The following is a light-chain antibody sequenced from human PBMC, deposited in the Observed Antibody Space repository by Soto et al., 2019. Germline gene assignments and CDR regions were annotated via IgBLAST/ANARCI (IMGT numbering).Light chain of an antibody. CDR1: QSIRHY. J-gene: IGKJ1*01. CDR3: QHHNSYSQT. V-gene: IGKV1-5*01. Sequence: DIQMTQSPPTLSASVGDRVTITCRASQSIRHYLAWYQQMPGKAPKLLIYGASTLQTGIRSRFSGSGSVTGLTLTIRSMQADGFGTYFCQHHNSYSQTFGLGTTVEIK. CDR2: GAS.